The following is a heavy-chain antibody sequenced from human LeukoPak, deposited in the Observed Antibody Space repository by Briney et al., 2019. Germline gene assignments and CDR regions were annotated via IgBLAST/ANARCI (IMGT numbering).Heavy chain of an antibody. J-gene: IGHJ4*02. CDR3: ARDPGYSYGLDY. D-gene: IGHD5-18*01. Sequence: GGSLRLSCAASRFTVSDNYMSWVRQAPGKGLEWVSVIYSGGSTNYADSVKGRFTISRDNSKNTLYLQMNSLRADDTAVYYCARDPGYSYGLDYWGQGTLVTVSS. V-gene: IGHV3-66*01. CDR1: RFTVSDNY. CDR2: IYSGGST.